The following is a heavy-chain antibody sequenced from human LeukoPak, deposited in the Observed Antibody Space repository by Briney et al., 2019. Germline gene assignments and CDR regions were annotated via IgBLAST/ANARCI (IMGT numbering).Heavy chain of an antibody. CDR3: AKGEYSSSHANAFDI. V-gene: IGHV3-23*01. Sequence: GGSLRLSCAASGFTFGSYAMSWVRQAPGKGLEWVSAISGSGGSTYYADSVKGRFTISRDNSKNTLYLQMNSLRAEDTAVYYCAKGEYSSSHANAFDIWGQGTMVTVSS. CDR1: GFTFGSYA. J-gene: IGHJ3*02. CDR2: ISGSGGST. D-gene: IGHD6-13*01.